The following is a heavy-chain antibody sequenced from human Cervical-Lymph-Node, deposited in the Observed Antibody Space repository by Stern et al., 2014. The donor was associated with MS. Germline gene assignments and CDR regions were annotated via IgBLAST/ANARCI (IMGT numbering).Heavy chain of an antibody. CDR3: ARDPHDYGDRFDY. CDR1: GYSFTHFA. D-gene: IGHD4-17*01. V-gene: IGHV7-4-1*02. Sequence: VQLVQSGSELKKPGASVKVSCKASGYSFTHFALNWGRNAPGQGLQWMGWINTNTGHPSYAQAFTGRFVFSLDTSVSTAYLQISSLKAEDTAVYFCARDPHDYGDRFDYWGQGTLVTVSS. J-gene: IGHJ4*02. CDR2: INTNTGHP.